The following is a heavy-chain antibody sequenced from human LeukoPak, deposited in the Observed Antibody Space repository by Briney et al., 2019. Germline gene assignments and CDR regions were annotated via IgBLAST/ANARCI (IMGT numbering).Heavy chain of an antibody. D-gene: IGHD5/OR15-5a*01. CDR1: GGSMSSYY. CDR3: AGGHTESVDDYGNWFHP. V-gene: IGHV4-59*01. CDR2: IYYSGTT. J-gene: IGHJ5*02. Sequence: SETLSLTCTVSGGSMSSYYWSWIRQPPGKGLEWIGYIYYSGTTNYNPSLKSRVTISVDTSKNQFSLKLNSLTAADTAVYYCAGGHTESVDDYGNWFHPWGQGALVTVSS.